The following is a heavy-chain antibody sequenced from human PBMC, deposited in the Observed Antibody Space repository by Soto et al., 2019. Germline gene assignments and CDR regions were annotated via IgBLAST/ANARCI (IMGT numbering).Heavy chain of an antibody. J-gene: IGHJ4*02. CDR2: IKSDGSWA. CDR1: GFTFSSDW. D-gene: IGHD3-22*01. V-gene: IGHV3-74*01. CDR3: VRGDGDYYDGNGYLGRH. Sequence: EVQLVESGGGLVQPGGSLRLSCTASGFTFSSDWMPWVRQAPGKGLEWVSRIKSDGSWALYADSMEGRLTISRDNAKNTLYLQMNSLRAEDTAVYYGVRGDGDYYDGNGYLGRHWGQGTLVTVSS.